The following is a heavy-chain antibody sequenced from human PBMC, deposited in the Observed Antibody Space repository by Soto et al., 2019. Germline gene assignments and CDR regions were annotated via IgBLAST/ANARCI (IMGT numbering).Heavy chain of an antibody. CDR3: GTVFEH. V-gene: IGHV3-74*01. J-gene: IGHJ4*02. Sequence: EVQLVESGGGSVQPGGSLRLSCVASGITFTNYWMHCVRQVPGKGLVWVARVDSDGRGTNYADFVKGRFTISRDNAKNTLYLQMNSLRVEATAMYYCGTVFEHWGQGIPVTVSS. CDR2: VDSDGRGT. CDR1: GITFTNYW.